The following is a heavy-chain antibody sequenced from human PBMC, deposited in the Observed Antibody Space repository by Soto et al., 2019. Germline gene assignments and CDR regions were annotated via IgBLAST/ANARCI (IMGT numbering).Heavy chain of an antibody. V-gene: IGHV3-15*01. CDR1: GITFSNAW. J-gene: IGHJ6*02. D-gene: IGHD2-2*01. CDR3: TTDSADIVVVPATFGMDV. Sequence: GGSLILSCASSGITFSNAWMTWVRQAPGKGLEWVGRIKSITDGGTTDYAAPVKGRFTISRDDSKDTLYLQMNNLRTEDTAVYHCTTDSADIVVVPATFGMDVWGQGTTVTVSS. CDR2: IKSITDGGTT.